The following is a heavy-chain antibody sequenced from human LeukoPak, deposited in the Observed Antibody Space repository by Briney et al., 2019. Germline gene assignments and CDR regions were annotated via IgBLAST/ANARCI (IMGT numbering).Heavy chain of an antibody. Sequence: GGSLRLSCAASGFTFSTYGMHWVRQAPGKGLEWVSYIGSSTIYYADSVKGRFTISRDNAENSLFLQMNSLRDEDTAVYYCARDVSFAFDIWGQGTMVTVSS. CDR1: GFTFSTYG. CDR2: IGSSTI. CDR3: ARDVSFAFDI. J-gene: IGHJ3*02. V-gene: IGHV3-48*02. D-gene: IGHD5/OR15-5a*01.